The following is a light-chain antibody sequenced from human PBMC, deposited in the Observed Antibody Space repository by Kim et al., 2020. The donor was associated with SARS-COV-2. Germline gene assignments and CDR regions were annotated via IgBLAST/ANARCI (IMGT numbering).Light chain of an antibody. CDR2: RAS. CDR1: QRVLYSSNNKNY. Sequence: DIVMTQSPDSLAASLGVRATINCKSSQRVLYSSNNKNYLAWYQQKPGQPPKLLIYRASTRESGVPDRFSGSGSGTDLTLTINSLQAEDVAVYYFQQYYSTTRKFGQGTKGDIQ. CDR3: QQYYSTTRK. J-gene: IGKJ1*01. V-gene: IGKV4-1*01.